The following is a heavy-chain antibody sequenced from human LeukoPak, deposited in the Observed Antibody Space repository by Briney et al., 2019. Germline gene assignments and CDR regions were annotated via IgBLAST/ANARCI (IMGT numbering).Heavy chain of an antibody. J-gene: IGHJ2*01. CDR1: GYSFSTYW. CDR2: IYPGDSDT. CDR3: ARRGTNEYFDL. Sequence: GESLKISCKGSGYSFSTYWIGWVRQMPGKGLEWMGIIYPGDSDTRYSPSFQGRVTISADKSISTAYLQWSSLKASDTAIYYCARRGTNEYFDLWGRGTLVTVSS. V-gene: IGHV5-51*01. D-gene: IGHD1-1*01.